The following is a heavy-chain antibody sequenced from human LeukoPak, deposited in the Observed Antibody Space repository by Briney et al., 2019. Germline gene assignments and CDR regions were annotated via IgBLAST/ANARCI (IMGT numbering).Heavy chain of an antibody. CDR1: GFTFSSYW. J-gene: IGHJ5*02. Sequence: GGSLRLSRAASGFTFSSYWMHWVRQGPGKGLVWVSRISTDGSSTDYADSVKGRFTISRENAKNTLYLQMNSLRAEDTAVYYCARTRTLPIAGGFDTWGQGSLVTVSS. CDR2: ISTDGSST. CDR3: ARTRTLPIAGGFDT. D-gene: IGHD3-16*01. V-gene: IGHV3-74*01.